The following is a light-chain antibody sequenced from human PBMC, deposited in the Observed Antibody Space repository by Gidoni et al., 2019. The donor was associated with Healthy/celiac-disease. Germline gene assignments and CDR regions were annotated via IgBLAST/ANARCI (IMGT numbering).Light chain of an antibody. V-gene: IGKV4-1*01. CDR2: WAS. CDR1: QSVLYSYNNKHY. J-gene: IGKJ3*01. CDR3: QKYYSSFT. Sequence: DIALTQSPDSPAVSLGVSATINCKSSQSVLYSYNNKHYLAWYQQKPGQPPKLLIYWASTRESGVTDRFSGSGSGTDFTLTISSLQAEDVAVYYCQKYYSSFTFGPGTKVDIK.